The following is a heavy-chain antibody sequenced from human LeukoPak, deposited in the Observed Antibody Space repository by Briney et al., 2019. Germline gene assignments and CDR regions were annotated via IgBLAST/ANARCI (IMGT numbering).Heavy chain of an antibody. CDR3: ATAIDVLLWFGERSSGSIGFDY. D-gene: IGHD3-10*01. CDR1: GFTPTELS. J-gene: IGHJ4*02. CDR2: FDPEDGET. Sequence: GSVKVSCKVSGFTPTELSMHWVRQAPGKGLEWRGGFDPEDGETIYEQKFQGRVTMTEDTSTDTAYMELSSLRSEDTAVYYCATAIDVLLWFGERSSGSIGFDYWGQGTLVTVSS. V-gene: IGHV1-24*01.